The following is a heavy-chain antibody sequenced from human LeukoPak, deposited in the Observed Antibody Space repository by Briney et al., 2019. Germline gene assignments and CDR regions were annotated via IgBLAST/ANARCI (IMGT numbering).Heavy chain of an antibody. J-gene: IGHJ4*02. V-gene: IGHV1-24*01. CDR2: FDPEDGET. CDR3: AKEIWPTVTIPGWTYFDY. D-gene: IGHD4-17*01. CDR1: GFTLTELS. Sequence: PGGSLRLSCAASGFTLTELSMHWVRQAPGKGLEWMGGFDPEDGETIYAQKFQGRVTMTEDTSTDTAYMELSSLRSEDTAVYYCAKEIWPTVTIPGWTYFDYWGQGTRVTVSS.